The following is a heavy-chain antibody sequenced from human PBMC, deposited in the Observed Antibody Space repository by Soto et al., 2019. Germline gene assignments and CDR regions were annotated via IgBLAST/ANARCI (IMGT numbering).Heavy chain of an antibody. V-gene: IGHV4-34*01. Sequence: PSETLSLTCAVYGGSFSGYYWSWIRQPPGKGLEWIGEINHSGSTNYNPSLKSQVTISVDTSKNQFFLKLSSVTAADTAVYYCARRQLIYYGSGSYYRTGFDPWGQGTLVTVSS. CDR2: INHSGST. CDR3: ARRQLIYYGSGSYYRTGFDP. J-gene: IGHJ5*02. D-gene: IGHD3-10*01. CDR1: GGSFSGYY.